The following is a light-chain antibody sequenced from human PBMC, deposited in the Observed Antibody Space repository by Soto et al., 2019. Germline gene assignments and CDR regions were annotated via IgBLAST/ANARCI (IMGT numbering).Light chain of an antibody. Sequence: IHLTQSPSFLSASVLDRVAISFRASQGISSYLAWYQQKPGKAPKLLIYAASTLQSGVPSRFSGSGSGTEFTLTISRLQPEDFATYYCQQLNSYPITFGQGTRLEIK. V-gene: IGKV1-9*01. CDR3: QQLNSYPIT. CDR1: QGISSY. J-gene: IGKJ5*01. CDR2: AAS.